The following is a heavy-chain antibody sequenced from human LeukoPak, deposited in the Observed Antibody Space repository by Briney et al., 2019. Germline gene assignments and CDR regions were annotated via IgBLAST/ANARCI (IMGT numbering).Heavy chain of an antibody. J-gene: IGHJ3*02. V-gene: IGHV4-59*08. D-gene: IGHD3-3*01. CDR2: IYHSGST. CDR1: GGSISGYY. CDR3: ARQVSSGPDAFDI. Sequence: PSETLSLTCTVSGGSISGYYWSWIRQPPGKGLEWIGNIYHSGSTISNPSLKTRVTISVDPSKNQFSLKLNSVTAADTAVYYCARQVSSGPDAFDIWGQGTMVTVSS.